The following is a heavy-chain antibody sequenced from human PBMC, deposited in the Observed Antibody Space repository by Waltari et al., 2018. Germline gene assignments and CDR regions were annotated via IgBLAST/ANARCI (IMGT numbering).Heavy chain of an antibody. CDR1: GGSISSSRYY. Sequence: QLQLQESGPGLVKPSETLSLTCTVPGGSISSSRYYWGWIRQPPGKGLEWIGSIYYSGSTYYNPSLKSRVTISVDTSKNQFSLKLSSVTAADTAVYYCASGGAREREGWELPDYWGQGTLVTVSS. J-gene: IGHJ4*02. CDR2: IYYSGST. D-gene: IGHD1-26*01. CDR3: ASGGAREREGWELPDY. V-gene: IGHV4-39*07.